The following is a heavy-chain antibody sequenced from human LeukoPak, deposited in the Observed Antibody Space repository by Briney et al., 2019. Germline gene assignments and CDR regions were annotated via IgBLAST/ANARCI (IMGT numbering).Heavy chain of an antibody. J-gene: IGHJ6*02. CDR1: GYTFTGYY. CDR2: INPNSGGT. Sequence: ASVKVSCKASGYTFTGYYMHWVRQAPGQGLEWMGWINPNSGGTNYAQKFQGWVTMTRDTSISTAYMELSRLRSDDTAVYYCARQKLSDYVWGSYRYHGMDVWGQGTTVTVSS. CDR3: ARQKLSDYVWGSYRYHGMDV. D-gene: IGHD3-16*02. V-gene: IGHV1-2*04.